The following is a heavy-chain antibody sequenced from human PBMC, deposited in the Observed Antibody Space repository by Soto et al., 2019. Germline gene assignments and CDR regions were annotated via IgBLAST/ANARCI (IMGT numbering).Heavy chain of an antibody. CDR3: AAAVWRGYSVYYYGMDV. V-gene: IGHV1-69*13. CDR2: TIPIFSTT. J-gene: IGHJ6*02. D-gene: IGHD3-3*01. Sequence: PSVKVSCKAFGGTFISYAFSWVRQAPGQGLEWMGGTIPIFSTTHYAQNFQGRVTITADGSTSTAYMELSSLRSEDTAVYYCAAAVWRGYSVYYYGMDVWGLGTTVTVSS. CDR1: GGTFISYA.